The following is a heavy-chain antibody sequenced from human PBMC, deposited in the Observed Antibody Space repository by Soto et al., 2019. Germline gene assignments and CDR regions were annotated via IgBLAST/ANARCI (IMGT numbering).Heavy chain of an antibody. V-gene: IGHV4-59*08. Sequence: SETLSLTCTVSGGSISSYYWSWIRQPPGKGLEWIGYIYYSGSTNYNPSLKSRVTISVDTSKNQFSLKLSSVTTADTAVYYCARQIRDASGTYHFASWGQGTLVT. J-gene: IGHJ4*02. CDR3: ARQIRDASGTYHFAS. D-gene: IGHD3-10*01. CDR1: GGSISSYY. CDR2: IYYSGST.